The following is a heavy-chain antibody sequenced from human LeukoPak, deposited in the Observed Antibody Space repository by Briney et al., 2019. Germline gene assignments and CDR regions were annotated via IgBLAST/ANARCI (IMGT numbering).Heavy chain of an antibody. CDR3: ARVLSSAMVSDFDY. D-gene: IGHD5-18*01. Sequence: GGSLRLSCAASGFTFSSYAMSWVRQAPGKGLEWVSAISGSGGSTYYADSVKGRFTISRDNSKNTLYLQMNSLRAEDTAVYYCARVLSSAMVSDFDYWGQGTLVTVSS. V-gene: IGHV3-23*01. CDR2: ISGSGGST. J-gene: IGHJ4*02. CDR1: GFTFSSYA.